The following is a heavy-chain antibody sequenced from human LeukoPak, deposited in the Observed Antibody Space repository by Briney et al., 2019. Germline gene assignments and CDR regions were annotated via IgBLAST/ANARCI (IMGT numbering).Heavy chain of an antibody. Sequence: SETLSLTCTVSGGSISSYYWGWIRQPAGKGLEWIGRIYTSGSTDYNPSLKSRVTMSVDTSKNQFSLKLSSVTAADTAVYYCARDRYYYGSGSYSYFDYWGQGTLVTVSS. J-gene: IGHJ4*02. CDR1: GGSISSYY. D-gene: IGHD3-10*01. CDR2: IYTSGST. CDR3: ARDRYYYGSGSYSYFDY. V-gene: IGHV4-4*07.